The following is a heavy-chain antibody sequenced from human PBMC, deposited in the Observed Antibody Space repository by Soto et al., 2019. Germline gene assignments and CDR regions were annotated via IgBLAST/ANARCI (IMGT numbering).Heavy chain of an antibody. Sequence: SETLSLTCTVSGGSVRSSNYYWAWIRQPPGKGLEWIGSIRYGGNTYSNPSLKSRLTISVDTSNNHISLRLSSVTAADTAIYYCATGNIDFWSGCKYFYYGMDVWGQGTTVTVSS. CDR3: ATGNIDFWSGCKYFYYGMDV. D-gene: IGHD3-3*01. V-gene: IGHV4-39*02. CDR2: IRYGGNT. CDR1: GGSVRSSNYY. J-gene: IGHJ6*02.